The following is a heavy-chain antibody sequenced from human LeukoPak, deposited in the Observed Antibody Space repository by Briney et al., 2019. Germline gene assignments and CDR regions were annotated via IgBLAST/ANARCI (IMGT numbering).Heavy chain of an antibody. CDR2: MNPNSGNT. J-gene: IGHJ5*02. CDR1: GYTFTSYD. CDR3: ARGLRSGYDESVDWFDP. D-gene: IGHD5-12*01. Sequence: ASVKVSCKASGYTFTSYDINWVRQATGQGLEWMGWMNPNSGNTGYAQKFQGRVTMTRNTSISTAYMELSSLRSEDTAVYYCARGLRSGYDESVDWFDPWGQGTLVTVSS. V-gene: IGHV1-8*01.